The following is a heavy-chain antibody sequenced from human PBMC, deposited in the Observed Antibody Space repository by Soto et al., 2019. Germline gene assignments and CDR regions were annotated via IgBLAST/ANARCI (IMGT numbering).Heavy chain of an antibody. CDR2: IYPGDSRT. V-gene: IGHV5-51*01. CDR1: GCIFATSW. D-gene: IGHD1-26*01. Sequence: GESLKISCKASGCIFATSWIGWVRQMPGKGLEWMGVIYPGDSRTRYNPSFQGQITISADKSITTAYLQWASLKASDSAMYYCATRSFFSPVSDPWGPGTLVTISS. CDR3: ATRSFFSPVSDP. J-gene: IGHJ5*02.